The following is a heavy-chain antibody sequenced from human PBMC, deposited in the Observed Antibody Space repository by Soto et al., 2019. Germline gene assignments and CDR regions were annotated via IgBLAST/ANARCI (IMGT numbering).Heavy chain of an antibody. CDR2: IYYSGST. D-gene: IGHD1-26*01. J-gene: IGHJ4*02. CDR3: ARGLGGSYYPDPIYYFVY. V-gene: IGHV4-31*03. Sequence: SETLSLTCTVSGGSISSGGYYWSWIRQHPGKGLEWIGYIYYSGSTYYNPSLKSRVTISVDTSKNQFSLKLSSVTAADTAVYYCARGLGGSYYPDPIYYFVYWGQGTLVTVSS. CDR1: GGSISSGGYY.